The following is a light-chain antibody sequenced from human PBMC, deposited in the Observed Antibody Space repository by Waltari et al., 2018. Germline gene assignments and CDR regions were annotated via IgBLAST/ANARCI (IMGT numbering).Light chain of an antibody. J-gene: IGLJ2*01. CDR1: SGDIGASNS. CDR2: EVT. Sequence: QSALTQPPSASGSPGQSVTISCPGTSGDIGASNSLSWYQQHPGRAPKLMIYEVTKRPSGVPDRFSGSRSGNTASLTVSGLQTEDEADYFCSSYADSNVLFGGGTKLTVL. V-gene: IGLV2-8*01. CDR3: SSYADSNVL.